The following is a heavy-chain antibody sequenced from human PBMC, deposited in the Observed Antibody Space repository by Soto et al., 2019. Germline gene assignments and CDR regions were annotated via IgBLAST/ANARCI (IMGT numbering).Heavy chain of an antibody. J-gene: IGHJ4*02. CDR2: ISYDGSNK. Sequence: QVQLVASGGGVVQHGRSLRLSCAASGFTFSSYAMHWVRQAPGKGLEWVAVISYDGSNKYYADSVKGRFTISRDNSKNTLYLQMNSLRAEDTAVYYCARRTTPDYWGQGTLVTVSS. CDR3: ARRTTPDY. V-gene: IGHV3-30-3*01. D-gene: IGHD4-4*01. CDR1: GFTFSSYA.